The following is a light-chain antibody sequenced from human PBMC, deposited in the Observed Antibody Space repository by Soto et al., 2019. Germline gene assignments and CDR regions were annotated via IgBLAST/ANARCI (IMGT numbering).Light chain of an antibody. CDR1: QSVGTN. CDR3: QHYHDWPPFT. V-gene: IGKV3-15*01. CDR2: DAS. Sequence: EIVMTQSPATLSVSPGERATLSCRASQSVGTNLAWYQQKPGQAPRLLIHDASARVTGIAARFSGSGSETEFTLTISSLQSDDFAVDYCQHYHDWPPFTFGGGTKVET. J-gene: IGKJ4*01.